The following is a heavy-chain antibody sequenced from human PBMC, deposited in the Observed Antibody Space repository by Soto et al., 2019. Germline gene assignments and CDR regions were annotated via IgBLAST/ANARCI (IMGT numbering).Heavy chain of an antibody. V-gene: IGHV4-59*01. D-gene: IGHD3-22*01. CDR2: IYYSGST. Sequence: TLSLTCAVYGGSFSGYYWSWIRQPPGKGLEWIGYIYYSGSTNYNPSLKSRVTISVDTSKNQFSLKLSSVTAADTAVYYCARDYYDSSGYYRDWDAFDIWGQGTMVTVSS. J-gene: IGHJ3*02. CDR3: ARDYYDSSGYYRDWDAFDI. CDR1: GGSFSGYY.